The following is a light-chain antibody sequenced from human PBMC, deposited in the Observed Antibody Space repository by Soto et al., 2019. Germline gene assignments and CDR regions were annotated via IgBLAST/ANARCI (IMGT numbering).Light chain of an antibody. CDR3: QQYNNWPPMA. V-gene: IGKV3-15*01. J-gene: IGKJ1*01. CDR1: QSVSGN. CDR2: DTS. Sequence: EKVMTQSPGTLSVSPGERATLSCRASQSVSGNLAWYQQKPGQAPRLLNYDTSSRATGVPARFSGSGSGTEFTLTISSLQSEDFAVYYCQQYNNWPPMAFGQGTKVEIK.